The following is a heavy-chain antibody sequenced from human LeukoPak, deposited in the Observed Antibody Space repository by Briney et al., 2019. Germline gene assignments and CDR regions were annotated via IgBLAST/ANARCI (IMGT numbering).Heavy chain of an antibody. Sequence: ASVNVSCKASGYTFTDYLMRWVRQAPGQGLEWVGSINPTSGGTNYAQKFQDRVTLTRDTSNNTSYMDLIWLRSDDTAVYYCAREFRTTTWSYDALDLWGQGTMVTVSS. CDR2: INPTSGGT. J-gene: IGHJ3*01. D-gene: IGHD1/OR15-1a*01. V-gene: IGHV1-2*02. CDR1: GYTFTDYL. CDR3: AREFRTTTWSYDALDL.